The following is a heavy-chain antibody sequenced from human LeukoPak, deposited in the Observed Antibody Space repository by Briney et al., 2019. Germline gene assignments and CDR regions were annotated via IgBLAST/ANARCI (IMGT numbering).Heavy chain of an antibody. Sequence: SETLSLTCTVSGGSISSYYWSWIRQPPGKGLEWIGYIYYSGSTNYNPSLKSRVTISVDTSKNQFSLKLSSVTPEDTAVYYCARGATEWFGELFNPYDYWGQGTLVTVSS. J-gene: IGHJ4*02. D-gene: IGHD3-10*01. CDR3: ARGATEWFGELFNPYDY. V-gene: IGHV4-59*12. CDR2: IYYSGST. CDR1: GGSISSYY.